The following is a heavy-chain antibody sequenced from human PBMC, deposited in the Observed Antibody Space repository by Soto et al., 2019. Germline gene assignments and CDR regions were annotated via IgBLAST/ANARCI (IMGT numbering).Heavy chain of an antibody. V-gene: IGHV3-30*18. J-gene: IGHJ4*02. CDR3: VKGSDVARQELDY. CDR1: EFTFSNFG. D-gene: IGHD3-3*01. CDR2: ISADGSDK. Sequence: GGSLRLSCAASEFTFSNFGMHWVRQAPGKGLEWVAAISADGSDKYFSGSVKGRFTISRDNSKNTLFLQMNSLRVKDTAVYYCVKGSDVARQELDYWGQGTLVTVSS.